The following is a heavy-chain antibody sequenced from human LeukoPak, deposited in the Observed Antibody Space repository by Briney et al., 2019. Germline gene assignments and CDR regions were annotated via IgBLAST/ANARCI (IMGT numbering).Heavy chain of an antibody. V-gene: IGHV4-38-2*02. J-gene: IGHJ6*03. CDR2: IYHSGST. Sequence: SETLSLTCTVSGYSISSGYYWGWIRQPPGKGLEWIGNIYHSGSTYYNPSLKSRVTISVDTSKNQFSLKLSSVTAADTAVYYRARSYCSSTSCYRYYMDVWGKGTTVTVSS. D-gene: IGHD2-2*01. CDR3: ARSYCSSTSCYRYYMDV. CDR1: GYSISSGYY.